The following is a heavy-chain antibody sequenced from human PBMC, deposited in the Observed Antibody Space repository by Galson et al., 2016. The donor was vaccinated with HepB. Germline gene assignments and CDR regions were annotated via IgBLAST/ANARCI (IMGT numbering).Heavy chain of an antibody. J-gene: IGHJ4*02. CDR1: GFSFDDYA. Sequence: SLRLSCAASGFSFDDYAMHWVRQGPGKGLEWVSGISWDGATTVYADSVKGRFTISRDNAKNSLYLQMSSLRAEDTALYYCVRDYYCSSATCYGPFDYWGQGALVTVSS. CDR2: ISWDGATT. D-gene: IGHD2-2*01. V-gene: IGHV3-9*01. CDR3: VRDYYCSSATCYGPFDY.